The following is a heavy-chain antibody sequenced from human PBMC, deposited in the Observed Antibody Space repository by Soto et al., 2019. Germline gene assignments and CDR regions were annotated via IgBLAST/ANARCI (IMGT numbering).Heavy chain of an antibody. Sequence: QVQLVQSGAEVKKPGASVKVSCKASGYTFTNYYMHWWRQAPRQGLEWMGIINPSGGSTSYAQESQGRVTMTSDTSTSTVYMELSSLRSEDTAVYYCARGDGRGSSGFYYYYGMDVWGHGTTVTVSS. D-gene: IGHD6-25*01. CDR3: ARGDGRGSSGFYYYYGMDV. V-gene: IGHV1-46*01. J-gene: IGHJ6*02. CDR1: GYTFTNYY. CDR2: INPSGGST.